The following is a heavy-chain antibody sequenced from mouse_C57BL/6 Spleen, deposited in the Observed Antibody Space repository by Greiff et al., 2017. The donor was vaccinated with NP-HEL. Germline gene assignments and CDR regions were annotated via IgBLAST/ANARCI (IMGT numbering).Heavy chain of an antibody. V-gene: IGHV1-52*01. CDR3: ARSPYGSSYFYWYFDV. J-gene: IGHJ1*03. CDR1: GYTFTSYW. D-gene: IGHD1-1*01. CDR2: IDPSDSET. Sequence: QVQLKQPGAELVRPGSSVKLSCKASGYTFTSYWMHWVKQRPIQGLEWIGNIDPSDSETHYNQKFKDKATLTVDKSSSTAYMQLSSLTSEDSAVYYCARSPYGSSYFYWYFDVWGTGTTVTVSS.